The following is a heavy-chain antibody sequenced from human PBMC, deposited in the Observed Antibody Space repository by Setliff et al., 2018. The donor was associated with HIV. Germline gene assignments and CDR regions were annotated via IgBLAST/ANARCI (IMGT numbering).Heavy chain of an antibody. V-gene: IGHV4-59*01. CDR1: GGSTNNYY. D-gene: IGHD3-3*01. CDR3: ARATYTTLFGVLMGGGLQY. Sequence: SETLSLTCAVSGGSTNNYYLTWIRQPPGKGLEWIGSVSNGGDTNYNPSLKSRVSLSLDTSKTQFSLKLTSVTAADTAVYYCARATYTTLFGVLMGGGLQYWGPGTLVTVTS. J-gene: IGHJ4*02. CDR2: VSNGGDT.